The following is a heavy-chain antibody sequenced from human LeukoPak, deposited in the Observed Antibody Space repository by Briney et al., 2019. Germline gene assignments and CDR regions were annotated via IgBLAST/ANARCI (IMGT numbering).Heavy chain of an antibody. Sequence: GGSLRLSCAASGFTFSKTLMSWVRQAPGKGLEWVANIKVDGSERYYVDSVKGRSTISRDNAKNSLYLQMSSLRAEDTAVYYCARFGDAFDIWGQGTMVTVSS. CDR1: GFTFSKTL. CDR3: ARFGDAFDI. CDR2: IKVDGSER. D-gene: IGHD3-10*01. V-gene: IGHV3-7*01. J-gene: IGHJ3*02.